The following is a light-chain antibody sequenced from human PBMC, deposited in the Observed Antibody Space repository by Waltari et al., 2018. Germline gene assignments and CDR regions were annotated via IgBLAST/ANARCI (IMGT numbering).Light chain of an antibody. CDR2: DDS. Sequence: SYVLTQPPSVSVAPGETARITCGGSSVGSERVHWYQPKPGQAPVLVIYDDSVRPSGIPERFSASSSGDTATLSISRVEAGDEADYYCQVWDRESDVFGTGTRVTVL. CDR1: SVGSER. CDR3: QVWDRESDV. V-gene: IGLV3-21*04. J-gene: IGLJ1*01.